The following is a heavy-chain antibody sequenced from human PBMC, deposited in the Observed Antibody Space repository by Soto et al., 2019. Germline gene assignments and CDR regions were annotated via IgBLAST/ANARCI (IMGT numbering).Heavy chain of an antibody. D-gene: IGHD2-8*01. CDR2: IHHSGRT. CDR3: ARYYCPNGICYFFDY. CDR1: GDSITTYY. Sequence: QVQLQESGPGLVKPSSTLSLTCSVSGDSITTYYWSWIRQPPGKGLEWIGFIHHSGRTNNNPSLKSRVTISGDKAKNQYSLKLSSVTAADTAVYYCARYYCPNGICYFFDYWGQGALVTVSS. J-gene: IGHJ4*02. V-gene: IGHV4-59*08.